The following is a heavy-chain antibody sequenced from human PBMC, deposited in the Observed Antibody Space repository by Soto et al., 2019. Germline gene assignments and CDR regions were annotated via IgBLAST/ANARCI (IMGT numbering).Heavy chain of an antibody. J-gene: IGHJ1*01. CDR1: GFTFSRYA. CDR2: VDSFSNFI. Sequence: GVPLRLSCAASGFTFSRYARNWVRQAPGKGLEWVAYVDSFSNFIYYADSVRGRFTISRDNTRNSLYLQMTSLRAEDTAVYYCTGDTHYGGYSVYWGPGTLATVSS. D-gene: IGHD2-21*01. CDR3: TGDTHYGGYSVY. V-gene: IGHV3-21*04.